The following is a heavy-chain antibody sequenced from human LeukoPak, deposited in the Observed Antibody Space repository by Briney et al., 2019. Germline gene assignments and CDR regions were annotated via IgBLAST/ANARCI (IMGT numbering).Heavy chain of an antibody. J-gene: IGHJ4*02. CDR3: AKFPYCSDSSCYSN. CDR1: GFTFSSYA. Sequence: GGSLRLSCAASGFTFSSYAMSWVRQAPGKGLEWVSAISGSGDSAYYADSVKGRFTISRDNSKNTLHLRMNSLRAEDTAVYYCAKFPYCSDSSCYSNWGQGTLATVSS. D-gene: IGHD2-15*01. V-gene: IGHV3-23*01. CDR2: ISGSGDSA.